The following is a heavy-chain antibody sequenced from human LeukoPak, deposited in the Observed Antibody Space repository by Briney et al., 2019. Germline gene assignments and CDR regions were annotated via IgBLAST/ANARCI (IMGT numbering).Heavy chain of an antibody. CDR2: IYPGDSDT. D-gene: IGHD3-22*01. V-gene: IGHV5-51*01. CDR3: ARHAHSYYYDSSGYYFDY. CDR1: GYSFTSYW. J-gene: IGHJ4*02. Sequence: GESLKISCKGSGYSFTSYWIGWVRQMPGKGLEWMGIIYPGDSDTTYSPSFQGQVTISADKSISTAYLQWSSLKASDTAMYYCARHAHSYYYDSSGYYFDYWGQGTLVTVSS.